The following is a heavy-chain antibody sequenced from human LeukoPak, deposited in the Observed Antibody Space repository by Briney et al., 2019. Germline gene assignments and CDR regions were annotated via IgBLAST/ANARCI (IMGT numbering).Heavy chain of an antibody. J-gene: IGHJ6*03. CDR1: GYTLTQLS. Sequence: GASVKVSCKVSGYTLTQLSMHWVRQAPGKGLEWMGGFDPQDGETIYAQKFQGRVTMNEDTSTDTAYMELSSLRSEDTAVYYCATDLVPYNWNALNVWGKGTTVTISS. D-gene: IGHD1-20*01. CDR3: ATDLVPYNWNALNV. CDR2: FDPQDGET. V-gene: IGHV1-24*01.